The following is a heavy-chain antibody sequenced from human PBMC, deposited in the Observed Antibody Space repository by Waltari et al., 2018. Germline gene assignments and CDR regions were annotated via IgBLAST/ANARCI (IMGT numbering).Heavy chain of an antibody. J-gene: IGHJ4*02. CDR1: GYSISSGYY. Sequence: QVQLQESGPGLVKPSETLSLTCAVSGYSISSGYYWGWIRQPPGTGLEWIGSIYHSGSTYYNPSLKSRVTISVDTSKNQFSLKLSSVTAADTAVYYCARLLGYCSSTSCYASPYFDYWGQGTLVTVSS. CDR2: IYHSGST. CDR3: ARLLGYCSSTSCYASPYFDY. V-gene: IGHV4-38-2*01. D-gene: IGHD2-2*01.